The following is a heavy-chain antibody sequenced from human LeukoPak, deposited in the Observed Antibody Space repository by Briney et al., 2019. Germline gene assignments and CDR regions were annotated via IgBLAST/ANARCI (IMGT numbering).Heavy chain of an antibody. CDR3: AREPRGYSSNDAFDI. J-gene: IGHJ3*02. CDR1: GGTFSSYA. CDR2: IIPIFGTP. Sequence: SVKVSCKASGGTFSSYAISWVRQAPGQGLEWMGGIIPIFGTPNYAQKFQGRVTITADESTSTAYMELSSLRSEDTAVYYCAREPRGYSSNDAFDIWGQGTMVTVSS. D-gene: IGHD5-18*01. V-gene: IGHV1-69*13.